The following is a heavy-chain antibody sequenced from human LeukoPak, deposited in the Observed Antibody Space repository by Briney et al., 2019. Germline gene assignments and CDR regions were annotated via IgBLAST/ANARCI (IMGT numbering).Heavy chain of an antibody. J-gene: IGHJ4*02. Sequence: GGSLRLSCAASGFTFSSSAMSWVRQAPGKGLEWVSAISNNGGYTYYADSVQGRFTISRDNSKSTLCLQMNSLRAEDTAVYYCVRDPSGSGFAFDSWGQGALVTVSS. CDR2: ISNNGGYT. CDR3: VRDPSGSGFAFDS. V-gene: IGHV3-23*01. D-gene: IGHD1-1*01. CDR1: GFTFSSSA.